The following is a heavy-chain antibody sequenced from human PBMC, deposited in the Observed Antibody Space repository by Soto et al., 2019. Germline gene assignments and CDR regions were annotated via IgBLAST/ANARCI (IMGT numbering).Heavy chain of an antibody. CDR1: GFTFSSYA. CDR2: ISYDGSNK. D-gene: IGHD5-18*01. J-gene: IGHJ4*02. Sequence: QVQLVESGGGVVQPGRSLRLSCAASGFTFSSYAMHWVRQAPGKGLEWVAVISYDGSNKYYADSVKGRFTISRDNSKNTLYLQMNSLRAEDTAVYYCAREARQMDTAMVPFVFDYWGQGTLVTVSS. CDR3: AREARQMDTAMVPFVFDY. V-gene: IGHV3-30-3*01.